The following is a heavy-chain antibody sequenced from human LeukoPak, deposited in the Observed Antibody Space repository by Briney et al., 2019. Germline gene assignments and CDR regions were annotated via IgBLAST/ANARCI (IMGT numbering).Heavy chain of an antibody. V-gene: IGHV1-3*01. D-gene: IGHD6-13*01. CDR1: GYTFTSYD. Sequence: GASVKVSCKASGYTFTSYDMHWVRQAPGQRLEWMGWINASNGNTKYSQKFQGRVTITRDTSASTAYMELSSLRSEDTAVYYCARDRGGAAAQPLDYWGQGTLVTVSS. CDR2: INASNGNT. J-gene: IGHJ4*02. CDR3: ARDRGGAAAQPLDY.